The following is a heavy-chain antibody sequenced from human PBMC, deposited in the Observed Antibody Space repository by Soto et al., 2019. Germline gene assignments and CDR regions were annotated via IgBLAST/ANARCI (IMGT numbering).Heavy chain of an antibody. D-gene: IGHD2-15*01. CDR1: GGTFSSYT. Sequence: QVQLVQSGAEVKKPGSSVKVSCKASGGTFSSYTISWVRQAPGQGLEWMGRIIPILGIANYAQKFQGRVTITADKSTSTAYMELSSLRSEDTAVYYCARHYYYGSGGSCYSSWEVLDAFDIWGQGTMVTVSS. V-gene: IGHV1-69*02. CDR2: IIPILGIA. J-gene: IGHJ3*02. CDR3: ARHYYYGSGGSCYSSWEVLDAFDI.